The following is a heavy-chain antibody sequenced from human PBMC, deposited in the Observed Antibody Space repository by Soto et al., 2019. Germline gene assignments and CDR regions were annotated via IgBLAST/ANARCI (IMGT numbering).Heavy chain of an antibody. CDR2: IWYDGSNK. J-gene: IGHJ6*02. Sequence: GGSLRLSCAASGFTFSSYGMHWVRQAPGKGLEWVAVIWYDGSNKYYADSVKGRFTISRDNSKNTLYLQMNSLRAEDTAVYYCARSGLLWFGELYYYYYGMDVWGQGTTVTVSS. CDR3: ARSGLLWFGELYYYYYGMDV. CDR1: GFTFSSYG. V-gene: IGHV3-33*01. D-gene: IGHD3-10*01.